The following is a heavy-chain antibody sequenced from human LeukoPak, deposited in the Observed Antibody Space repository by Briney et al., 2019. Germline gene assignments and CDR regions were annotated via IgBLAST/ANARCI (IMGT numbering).Heavy chain of an antibody. CDR1: GGSISSGSYY. D-gene: IGHD2-21*01. J-gene: IGHJ3*02. V-gene: IGHV4-61*02. CDR3: AKHAHCGGDRNDAFDI. CDR2: IYASGST. Sequence: PSQTLSLTCTVSGGSISSGSYYWSWIRQPAGKGLEWIGRIYASGSTNYNPSLKSRVTISVDTSKNQFSLKLTSETAADTAVYYCAKHAHCGGDRNDAFDIWGQGTMVSVSS.